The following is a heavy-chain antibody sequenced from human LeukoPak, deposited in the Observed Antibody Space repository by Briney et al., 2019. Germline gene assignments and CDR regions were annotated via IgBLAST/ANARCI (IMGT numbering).Heavy chain of an antibody. CDR3: ARGPEAGYSYGEFDY. Sequence: SETLSLTCAVYGGSFSGYYWSWIRQPPGKGLEWIGEINHSGSTNCNPSPKSRVTISVDTSKNQFSLKLSSVTAADTAVYYCARGPEAGYSYGEFDYWGQGTLVTVSS. D-gene: IGHD5-18*01. V-gene: IGHV4-34*01. CDR2: INHSGST. CDR1: GGSFSGYY. J-gene: IGHJ4*02.